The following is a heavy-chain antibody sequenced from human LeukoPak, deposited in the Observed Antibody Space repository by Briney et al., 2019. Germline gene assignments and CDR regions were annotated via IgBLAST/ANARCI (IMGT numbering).Heavy chain of an antibody. D-gene: IGHD4-23*01. J-gene: IGHJ4*02. CDR1: GFTFSSYA. CDR3: AKDPTTVVTPYYFDY. CDR2: ISGSGGGT. Sequence: GGSLRLSCAASGFTFSSYAMSWVRQAPGKGLEWVSGISGSGGGTYYADSVKGRFTISRDNSKNTLYLQMNSLRAEDTAVYYCAKDPTTVVTPYYFDYWGQGTLVTVSS. V-gene: IGHV3-23*01.